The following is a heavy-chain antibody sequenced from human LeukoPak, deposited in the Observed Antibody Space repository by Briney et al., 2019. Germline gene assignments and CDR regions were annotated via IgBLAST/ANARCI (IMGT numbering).Heavy chain of an antibody. V-gene: IGHV3-48*03. J-gene: IGHJ6*02. D-gene: IGHD3-22*01. CDR1: GFTFSSYE. CDR2: ISSSGSTI. Sequence: GGSLRLSCAASGFTFSSYEMNWVRQAPGKGLEWVSYISSSGSTIYYADSVKGRFTISRDNAKNSLYLQMNSLRAEDTAVYYCARDYYDSSGYYGSYYYYGMDVWDQGTTVTVSS. CDR3: ARDYYDSSGYYGSYYYYGMDV.